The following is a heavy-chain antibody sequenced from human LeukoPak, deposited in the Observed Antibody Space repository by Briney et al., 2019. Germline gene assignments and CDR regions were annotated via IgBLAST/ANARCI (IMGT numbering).Heavy chain of an antibody. J-gene: IGHJ6*03. CDR2: INPNSGGT. V-gene: IGHV1-2*02. D-gene: IGHD3-10*01. CDR3: ARDMEVFGWFGELLDYYMDV. CDR1: GYTFTSYG. Sequence: ASVKVSCKASGYTFTSYGISWVRQAPGQGLEWMGWINPNSGGTNYAQKFQGRVTMTRDTSISTAYMELSRLRSDDTAVYYCARDMEVFGWFGELLDYYMDVWGKGTTVTISS.